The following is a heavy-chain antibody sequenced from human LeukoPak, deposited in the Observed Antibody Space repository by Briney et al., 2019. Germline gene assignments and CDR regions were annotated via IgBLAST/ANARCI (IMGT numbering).Heavy chain of an antibody. Sequence: GGSLRLSCAASGFTFSDYYMSWIRQAPGKGLEWVSAVSGSGGSTYYADSVKGRFTISRDNSKSTLFLQMNSLRAEDTAVYYCAKDSHSGTYFDSWGRGTLVTVSS. J-gene: IGHJ4*02. V-gene: IGHV3-23*01. CDR3: AKDSHSGTYFDS. D-gene: IGHD1-26*01. CDR1: GFTFSDYY. CDR2: VSGSGGST.